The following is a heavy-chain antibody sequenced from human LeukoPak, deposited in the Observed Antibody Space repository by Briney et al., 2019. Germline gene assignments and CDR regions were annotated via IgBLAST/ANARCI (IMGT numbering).Heavy chain of an antibody. V-gene: IGHV3-48*03. CDR1: GFTFSSYE. Sequence: GGSLRLSCAASGFTFSSYEMNWVRQAPGKGLEWVSYISSSGSTIYYADSVKGRFTISRDNAKNSLYLQMNSLRAEDTAVYYCARDNNVYDSSGFDYWGQGTLVTVSS. CDR2: ISSSGSTI. CDR3: ARDNNVYDSSGFDY. D-gene: IGHD3-22*01. J-gene: IGHJ4*02.